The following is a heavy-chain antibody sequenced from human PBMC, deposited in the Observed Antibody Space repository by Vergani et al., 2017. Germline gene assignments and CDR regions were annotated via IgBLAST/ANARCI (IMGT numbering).Heavy chain of an antibody. J-gene: IGHJ6*03. Sequence: QVQLQQWGAGLLKPSETLSLTCAVYGGSFSGYYWSWIRQPPGKGPEWIGEINHSGSTNYNPSLKSRVTISVDTSKNQFSLKLSSVTAADTAVYYCARGRGYCSSTSCYYYYYYIDGWGKGTTVTVSS. CDR2: INHSGST. CDR3: ARGRGYCSSTSCYYYYYYIDG. D-gene: IGHD2-2*01. V-gene: IGHV4-34*01. CDR1: GGSFSGYY.